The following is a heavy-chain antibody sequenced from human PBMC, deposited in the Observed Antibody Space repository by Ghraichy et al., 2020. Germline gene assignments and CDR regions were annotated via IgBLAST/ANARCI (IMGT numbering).Heavy chain of an antibody. J-gene: IGHJ6*02. CDR3: ARDRQITTYYYYYYGMDD. CDR2: IYYSGST. Sequence: SETLSLTCTVSGVSVSSGGYYWNWIRQSPGKGLEWIGYIYYSGSTSYNPSLKSRVTISVDTSKNQFSLKVRSVTAADTAVYFCARDRQITTYYYYYYGMDDWGQGTTVTVSS. CDR1: GVSVSSGGYY. V-gene: IGHV4-61*08. D-gene: IGHD3-3*01.